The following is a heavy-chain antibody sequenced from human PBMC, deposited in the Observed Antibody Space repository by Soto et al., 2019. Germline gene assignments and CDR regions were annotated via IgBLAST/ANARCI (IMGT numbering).Heavy chain of an antibody. CDR3: ARGDTVWFGELPPAYYYYGMDV. J-gene: IGHJ6*02. V-gene: IGHV1-2*04. Sequence: ASVKVSCKASGYTFTGYYMHWVRQAPGQGLEWMGWINPNSGGTNYAQKFQGWVTMTRDTSISTAYMELSRLRSDDTAVYYCARGDTVWFGELPPAYYYYGMDVWGQGTTVTVSS. CDR1: GYTFTGYY. CDR2: INPNSGGT. D-gene: IGHD3-10*01.